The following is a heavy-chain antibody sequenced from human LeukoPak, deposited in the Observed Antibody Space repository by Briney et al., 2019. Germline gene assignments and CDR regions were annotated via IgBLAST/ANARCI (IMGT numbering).Heavy chain of an antibody. CDR3: ARVAAAGPIDY. Sequence: SETLSLTCTVSGGSISSYYWSWIRQPPGKGLEWIGYIYYSGSTNYNPSLESRVTVSVDTSKNQFSLKLSSVTAADTAVYYCARVAAAGPIDYWGQGTLVTVSS. CDR1: GGSISSYY. V-gene: IGHV4-59*01. D-gene: IGHD6-13*01. J-gene: IGHJ4*02. CDR2: IYYSGST.